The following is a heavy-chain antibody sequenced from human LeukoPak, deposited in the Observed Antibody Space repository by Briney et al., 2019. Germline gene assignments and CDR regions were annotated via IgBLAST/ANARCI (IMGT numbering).Heavy chain of an antibody. CDR2: INPNSGGT. D-gene: IGHD1-1*01. CDR1: GYTFTGYY. J-gene: IGHJ4*02. Sequence: ASVKVSCKASGYTFTGYYMHWVRQAPGQGLEWMGWINPNSGGTTYAQKFQGRVTMTRDTSISTAYMELSRLRSDDTAVYYCARLVEPYYFDYWGQGTLVTVSS. CDR3: ARLVEPYYFDY. V-gene: IGHV1-2*02.